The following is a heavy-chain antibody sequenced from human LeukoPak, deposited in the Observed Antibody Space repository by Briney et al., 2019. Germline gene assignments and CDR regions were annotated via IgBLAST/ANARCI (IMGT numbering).Heavy chain of an antibody. CDR2: ISSSSSYI. CDR1: GFTFSASD. V-gene: IGHV3-21*01. Sequence: GGSLRLSCAASGFTFSASDMNWVRQTPGKGLEWVSSISSSSSYIYYADSVKGRFSISRDNAKNSLYLQMNSLRAEDTAVYYCARAYYDILTGYYRRSLGTWYYFDYWGQGTLVTVSS. D-gene: IGHD3-9*01. J-gene: IGHJ4*02. CDR3: ARAYYDILTGYYRRSLGTWYYFDY.